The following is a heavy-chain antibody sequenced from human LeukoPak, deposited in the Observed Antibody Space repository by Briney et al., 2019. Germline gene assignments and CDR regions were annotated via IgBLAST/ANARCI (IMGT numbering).Heavy chain of an antibody. D-gene: IGHD1-26*01. Sequence: GGSLRLSCAASGFTFDDYAMHWVRHAPGKGLEWVSGISWNSGSIGYADSVKGRFTISRDNAKNSLYLQMNSLRAEDTALYYCAKDMRSGSSGPYWGQGTLVTVSS. J-gene: IGHJ4*02. CDR2: ISWNSGSI. CDR3: AKDMRSGSSGPY. CDR1: GFTFDDYA. V-gene: IGHV3-9*01.